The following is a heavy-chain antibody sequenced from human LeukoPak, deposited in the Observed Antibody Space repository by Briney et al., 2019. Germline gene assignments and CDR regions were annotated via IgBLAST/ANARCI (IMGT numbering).Heavy chain of an antibody. CDR1: GFSFSNYA. V-gene: IGHV3-48*01. CDR2: ISGSSAAI. D-gene: IGHD6-13*01. CDR3: ARDPSRGYNYYSYMDV. Sequence: GGSLRLSCAASGFSFSNYAMNWVRQAPGRGLEWVSYISGSSAAIYYADSVEGRFTISRDKAKNSLYLQMNSLRAEDTAVYYCARDPSRGYNYYSYMDVWGKGTTVTVSS. J-gene: IGHJ6*03.